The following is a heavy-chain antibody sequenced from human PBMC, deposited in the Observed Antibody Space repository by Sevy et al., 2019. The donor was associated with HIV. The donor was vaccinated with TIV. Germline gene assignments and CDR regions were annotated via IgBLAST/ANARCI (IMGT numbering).Heavy chain of an antibody. CDR3: ARGYDGGPLIY. D-gene: IGHD3-22*01. CDR1: GGSFSADY. CDR2: INHSGST. Sequence: SETQSLTCTVYGGSFSADYWTWIRQPPGKGLEWIGEINHSGSTNYNPSLKSRVTISLDTSKNQFSLRLTSVTAADTAVFYCARGYDGGPLIYWGHGTLVTVSS. J-gene: IGHJ4*01. V-gene: IGHV4-34*01.